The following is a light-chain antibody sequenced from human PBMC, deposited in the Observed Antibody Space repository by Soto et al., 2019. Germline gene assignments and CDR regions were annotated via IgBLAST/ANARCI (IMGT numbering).Light chain of an antibody. CDR3: QQRSNWPPSLT. V-gene: IGKV3D-20*02. CDR1: QSVSSSY. J-gene: IGKJ4*01. Sequence: DIVLTQSPGTLSLSPGERATLSCRASQSVSSSYLAWYQQKPGQAPRLLIYGASSRATGIPDRFSGSGSGTEFTLTISSLEPEDFAVYYCQQRSNWPPSLTFGGGTKVDNK. CDR2: GAS.